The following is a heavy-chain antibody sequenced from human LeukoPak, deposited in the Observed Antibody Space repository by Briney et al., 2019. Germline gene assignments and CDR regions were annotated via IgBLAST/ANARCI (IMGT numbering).Heavy chain of an antibody. D-gene: IGHD6-19*01. J-gene: IGHJ4*02. CDR3: AREGSSGPLDY. CDR2: MYNSGSA. CDR1: GGSISSYY. V-gene: IGHV4-59*01. Sequence: SETLSLTCTVSGGSISSYYWSWIRQPPGKGLEWIGYMYNSGSANYNPSLKSRGTISVGTSKNQFSLKLSSVTAADTAVYYCAREGSSGPLDYWGQGTLVTVSS.